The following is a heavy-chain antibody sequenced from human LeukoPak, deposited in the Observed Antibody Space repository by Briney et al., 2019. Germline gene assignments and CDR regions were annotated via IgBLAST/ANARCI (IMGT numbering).Heavy chain of an antibody. Sequence: SETLSLTCAVSGCSISSGYYWGWIRQPPGKGLEWIGSIYHSGSTSYKPSLKNRVTISVDTSKNQFSLKLSSVTATDTAVYYCARNSSGIHFDYWGQGTLVTVSS. CDR3: ARNSSGIHFDY. D-gene: IGHD3-22*01. CDR1: GCSISSGYY. V-gene: IGHV4-38-2*01. J-gene: IGHJ4*02. CDR2: IYHSGST.